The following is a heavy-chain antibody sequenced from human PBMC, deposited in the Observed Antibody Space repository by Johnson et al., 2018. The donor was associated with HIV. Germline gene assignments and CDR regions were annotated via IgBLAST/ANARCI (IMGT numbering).Heavy chain of an antibody. J-gene: IGHJ3*02. CDR1: GFTFSMSA. CDR3: ARSDSGYDAFDI. V-gene: IGHV3-30*02. Sequence: QVQVVESGGGVVQPGGSLRLTCAASGFTFSMSAMHWVRQAPGKGLEWVTFIHYDGSNKYYADSVKGRFTISRDNSKNTLHLQMNNVRAEDTAIYYCARSDSGYDAFDIWGQGTIVSVSS. CDR2: IHYDGSNK. D-gene: IGHD5-12*01.